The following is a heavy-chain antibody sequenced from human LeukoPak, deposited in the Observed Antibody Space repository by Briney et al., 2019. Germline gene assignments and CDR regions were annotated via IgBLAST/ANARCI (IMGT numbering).Heavy chain of an antibody. CDR3: ANFEMATIESFDY. V-gene: IGHV3-21*01. CDR2: ISSSSSYI. D-gene: IGHD5-24*01. Sequence: GGSLRLSCAASGFTFSSYSMNWVRQAPGKGLEWVSSISSSSSYIYYADSVKGRFTISRDNAKNSLYLQMNSLRAEDTAVYYCANFEMATIESFDYWGQGTLVTVSS. J-gene: IGHJ4*02. CDR1: GFTFSSYS.